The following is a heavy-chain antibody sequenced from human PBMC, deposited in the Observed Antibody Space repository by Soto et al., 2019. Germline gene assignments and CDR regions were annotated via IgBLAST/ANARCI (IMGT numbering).Heavy chain of an antibody. CDR3: ARWLQFPEDDAFDI. CDR2: ISGSGSSS. V-gene: IGHV3-23*01. CDR1: GFTFRDDA. D-gene: IGHD5-12*01. Sequence: GGSLRLSCVASGFTFRDDAMTWVRQAPGKGLEWVSVISGSGSSSYYADSVKGRFTIPRDNSKSTLYLQMSSLRAEDTAVYYCARWLQFPEDDAFDIWGQGTMVTVSS. J-gene: IGHJ3*02.